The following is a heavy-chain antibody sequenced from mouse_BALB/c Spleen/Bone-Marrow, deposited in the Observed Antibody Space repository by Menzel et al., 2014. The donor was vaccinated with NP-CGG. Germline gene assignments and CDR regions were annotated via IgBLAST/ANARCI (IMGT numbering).Heavy chain of an antibody. CDR2: ISSGGSYT. CDR1: GFAFSTYD. D-gene: IGHD2-3*01. CDR3: ASLDGYPHWYFDV. V-gene: IGHV5-9*02. Sequence: EVQLVESGGGLVKPGGSLKLSCAASGFAFSTYDMSWVCQTPEKRLEWVATISSGGSYTYYPDSVKGRFTVSRDNVRNTLYLQMSSLRSEDTALYYCASLDGYPHWYFDVWGAGTTVTVSS. J-gene: IGHJ1*01.